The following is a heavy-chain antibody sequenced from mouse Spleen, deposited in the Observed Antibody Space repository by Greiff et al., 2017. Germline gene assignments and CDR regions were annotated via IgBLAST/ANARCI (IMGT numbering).Heavy chain of an antibody. CDR3: AGYGNGAY. CDR2: INPSSGYT. CDR1: GYTFTSYT. D-gene: IGHD2-1*01. V-gene: IGHV1S26*01. Sequence: QVQLQQSGAELVKPGASVKMSCKASGYTFTSYTMHWVKQRPGQGLEWIGYINPSSGYTKYNQKFKDKATLTADKSSSTAYMQLSSLTSEDSAVYYCAGYGNGAYWGQGTLVTVSA. J-gene: IGHJ3*01.